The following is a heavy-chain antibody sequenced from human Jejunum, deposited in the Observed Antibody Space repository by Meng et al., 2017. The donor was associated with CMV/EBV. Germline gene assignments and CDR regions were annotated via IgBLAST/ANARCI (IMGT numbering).Heavy chain of an antibody. CDR3: AKDAGTATGLSALDI. Sequence: FTFGDYAMTWVRQAPGKGLEWVSAISTSGDSVYYADSVKGRFIVSRDNSKNTMYLQMNSPRAEDTAVYYCAKDAGTATGLSALDIWGQGAVVTVSS. J-gene: IGHJ3*02. D-gene: IGHD6-13*01. CDR2: ISTSGDSV. CDR1: FTFGDYA. V-gene: IGHV3-23*01.